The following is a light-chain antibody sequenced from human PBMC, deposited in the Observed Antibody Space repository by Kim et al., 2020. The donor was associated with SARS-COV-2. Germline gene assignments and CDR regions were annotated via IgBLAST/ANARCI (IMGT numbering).Light chain of an antibody. CDR2: DAS. V-gene: IGKV3-11*01. CDR1: QSVSSY. J-gene: IGKJ5*01. CDR3: QQRSNWPT. Sequence: SLSPGESATPSCRASQSVSSYLAWYQQKPGQAPRLLIYDASNRATGIPARFSGSGSGTDFTLTISSLEPEDFAVYYCQQRSNWPTFGQGTRLEIK.